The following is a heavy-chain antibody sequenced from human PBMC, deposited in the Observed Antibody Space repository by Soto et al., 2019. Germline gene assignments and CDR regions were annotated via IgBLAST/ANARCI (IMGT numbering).Heavy chain of an antibody. CDR1: GGSVSSGSYY. CDR3: ARMGCSGGSCYSIDYYYYAMDV. Sequence: QVQLQESGPGLVKPSETLSLTCTVSGGSVSSGSYYWSWIRQPPGKGLEWIGYVYYTGSTNYNPSLMSRVTISIDTSKNQFALKLSSVTAADTAVYYCARMGCSGGSCYSIDYYYYAMDVWGQGTTVTVSS. J-gene: IGHJ6*02. D-gene: IGHD2-15*01. CDR2: VYYTGST. V-gene: IGHV4-61*01.